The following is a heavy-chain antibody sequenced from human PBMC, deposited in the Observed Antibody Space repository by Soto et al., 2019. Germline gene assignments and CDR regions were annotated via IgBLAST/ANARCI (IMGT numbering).Heavy chain of an antibody. Sequence: GGSLRLCCTASGFTCGDYAMSWFRQAPGKGLEWVGFIRSKAYGGTTEYAASVKGRFTISRDDSKSIAYLQMNSLKTEDTAVYYCTRAKMTTVTTRGFFLDYWGQGTLVTVSS. CDR2: IRSKAYGGTT. CDR3: TRAKMTTVTTRGFFLDY. V-gene: IGHV3-49*03. D-gene: IGHD4-17*01. J-gene: IGHJ4*02. CDR1: GFTCGDYA.